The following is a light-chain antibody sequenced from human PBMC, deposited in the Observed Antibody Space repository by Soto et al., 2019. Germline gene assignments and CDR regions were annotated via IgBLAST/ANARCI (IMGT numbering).Light chain of an antibody. CDR2: EDS. CDR1: RSDFGSYNL. CDR3: CSYAGSSTYV. V-gene: IGLV2-23*01. Sequence: QFVLTQPASGSGSPGQSTTISCTGTRSDFGSYNLVSWYQQHPGKAPKLMIYEDSKRPSGVSNRFSGSKSGNTASLTISGLQAEDDADYYCCSYAGSSTYVFGTGTKVTVL. J-gene: IGLJ1*01.